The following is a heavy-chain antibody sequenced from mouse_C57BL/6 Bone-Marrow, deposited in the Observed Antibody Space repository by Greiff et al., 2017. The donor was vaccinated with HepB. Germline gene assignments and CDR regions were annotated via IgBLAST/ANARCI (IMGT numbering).Heavy chain of an antibody. CDR3: TRWGY. V-gene: IGHV14-2*01. Sequence: EVQLQQSGAELVKPGASVKLSCTASGFNIKDYSMHWVKQRTEQGLEWLGRVYPEDGETKYAPKFPGKATITADTSSNTAYLQLSSLASEDSAVCYWTRWGYWGQGTSVTVSS. CDR2: VYPEDGET. J-gene: IGHJ4*01. CDR1: GFNIKDYS.